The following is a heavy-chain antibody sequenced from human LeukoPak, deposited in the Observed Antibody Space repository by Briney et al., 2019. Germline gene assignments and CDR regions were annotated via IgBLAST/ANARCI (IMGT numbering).Heavy chain of an antibody. CDR2: INYSGST. CDR3: ARAESGAPRRFDP. J-gene: IGHJ5*02. CDR1: GGSISSYY. V-gene: IGHV4-59*12. Sequence: KPSETLSLTCTVSGGSISSYYWSWIRQPPGKGLEWIGYINYSGSTNYNPSLKSRVTISVDTSKNQFSLKLSSVTAADTAVYYCARAESGAPRRFDPWGQGTLVTVSS. D-gene: IGHD2-15*01.